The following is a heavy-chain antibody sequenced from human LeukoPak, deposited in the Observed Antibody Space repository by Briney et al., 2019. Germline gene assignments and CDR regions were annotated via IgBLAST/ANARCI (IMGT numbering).Heavy chain of an antibody. CDR1: GFTFTIFG. Sequence: GGSLRLSCAVSGFTFTIFGINWVRQAPGKGPEWVSYIDARSGITYYADSVQGRFTISRDNAKESVFLQMNGLRVDDTAVYYCARTYDFGRGPPGDAFDNWGQGTPVIVSS. V-gene: IGHV3-48*01. CDR3: ARTYDFGRGPPGDAFDN. CDR2: IDARSGIT. J-gene: IGHJ3*02. D-gene: IGHD3-3*01.